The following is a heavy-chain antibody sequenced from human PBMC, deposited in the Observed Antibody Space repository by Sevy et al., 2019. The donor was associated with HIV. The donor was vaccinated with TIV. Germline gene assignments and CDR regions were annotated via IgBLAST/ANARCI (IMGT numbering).Heavy chain of an antibody. V-gene: IGHV1-2*02. CDR1: GYTFTGYY. CDR2: INPNSGGT. J-gene: IGHJ4*02. D-gene: IGHD4-17*01. CDR3: AREWVTTVTTTTFDY. Sequence: ASVKVSCKASGYTFTGYYMHWVRQAPGQGLEWMGWINPNSGGTNYAQKFQGRVTMTRDTSISTAYMELSRLRSDDTAVYYCAREWVTTVTTTTFDYWGQRTLVTVSS.